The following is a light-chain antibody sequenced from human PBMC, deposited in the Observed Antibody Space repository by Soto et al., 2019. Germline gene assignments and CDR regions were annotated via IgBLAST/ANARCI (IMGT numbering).Light chain of an antibody. CDR2: DAS. CDR1: PGISNT. Sequence: IQLTQSPSSLSASVGDRVTITCRASPGISNTLTWYQQKPGKPPKLLIYDASSLESGVPSRFSGSGSGTDFTLTISSLQPEDFATYYCQQFNSYPLTFGGGTEVDIE. CDR3: QQFNSYPLT. V-gene: IGKV1-13*02. J-gene: IGKJ4*01.